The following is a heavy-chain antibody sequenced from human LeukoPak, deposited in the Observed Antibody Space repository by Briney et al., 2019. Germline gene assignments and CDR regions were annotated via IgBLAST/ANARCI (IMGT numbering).Heavy chain of an antibody. CDR1: GYTFTGYY. CDR2: INPNSGGT. Sequence: ASVKVSCKASGYTFTGYYMHWVRQAPGQGLEWMGWINPNSGGTNYAQKFQGRVTMTRNTSISTAYMELSSLRSEDTAVYYCARAYSSSWFPTYYYYYMDVWGKGTTVTISS. CDR3: ARAYSSSWFPTYYYYYMDV. J-gene: IGHJ6*03. D-gene: IGHD6-13*01. V-gene: IGHV1-2*02.